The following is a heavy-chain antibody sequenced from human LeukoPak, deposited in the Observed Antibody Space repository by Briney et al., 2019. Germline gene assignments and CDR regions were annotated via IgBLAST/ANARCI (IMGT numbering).Heavy chain of an antibody. D-gene: IGHD2-2*01. Sequence: PGGSLRLSCAASGFTLSSYEMNWVRQAPGKGLEWVSYISYSGSTIYYADSAKGRFTISRDNAKNSLYLQMNSLRAEDTAVYYCARARWCSSTSCYFAAFDIWGQGTMVTVSS. CDR3: ARARWCSSTSCYFAAFDI. V-gene: IGHV3-48*03. CDR1: GFTLSSYE. CDR2: ISYSGSTI. J-gene: IGHJ3*02.